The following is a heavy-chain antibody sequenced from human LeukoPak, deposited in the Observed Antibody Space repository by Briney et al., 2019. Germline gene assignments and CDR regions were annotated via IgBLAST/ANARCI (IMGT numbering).Heavy chain of an antibody. CDR1: GGSISSGSYY. CDR2: IYTSGST. J-gene: IGHJ6*02. CDR3: ARQLRYYYGMDV. V-gene: IGHV4-61*02. D-gene: IGHD6-6*01. Sequence: SETLSLTCTVSGGSISSGSYYWRWIRQPAGKGLEWIGRIYTSGSTNYNPSLKSRVTISVDTSKNQFSLKLSSVTAADTAVYYCARQLRYYYGMDVWGQGTTVTVSS.